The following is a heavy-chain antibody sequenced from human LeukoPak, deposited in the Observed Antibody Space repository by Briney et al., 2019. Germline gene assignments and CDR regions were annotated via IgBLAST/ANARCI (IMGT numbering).Heavy chain of an antibody. CDR1: GFTFSSYN. Sequence: GGSLRLSCAASGFTFSSYNMNWVRQAPGKGLEWVSSISSSSSYIYYADSVKGRFTISRDNAKNSLYLQMNSLRAEDTAVYYCARDVLAYCGGDCYSGSFDYWGQGTLVTVSS. V-gene: IGHV3-21*01. CDR2: ISSSSSYI. D-gene: IGHD2-21*02. J-gene: IGHJ4*02. CDR3: ARDVLAYCGGDCYSGSFDY.